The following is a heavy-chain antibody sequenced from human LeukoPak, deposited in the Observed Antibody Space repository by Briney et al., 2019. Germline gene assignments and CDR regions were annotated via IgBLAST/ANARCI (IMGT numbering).Heavy chain of an antibody. D-gene: IGHD3-22*01. CDR1: GFTFSSYA. J-gene: IGHJ4*02. CDR3: AKSRGYYYDSSGYPNYFDY. V-gene: IGHV3-23*01. CDR2: ISGSGGNT. Sequence: GGSLRLSCAASGFTFSSYAMTWVRQAPGKGLEWVSSISGSGGNTYYADSVKGRFTISRDNSENTLYLQMNSLGAEDTAVYYCAKSRGYYYDSSGYPNYFDYWGQGTLATVSS.